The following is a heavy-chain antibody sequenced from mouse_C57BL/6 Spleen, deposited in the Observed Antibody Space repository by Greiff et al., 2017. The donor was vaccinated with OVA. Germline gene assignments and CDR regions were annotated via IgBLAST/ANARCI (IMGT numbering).Heavy chain of an antibody. D-gene: IGHD1-1*01. Sequence: QVQLQQPGAELVKPGASVKLSCKASGYTFTSYWMQWVKQRPGQGLEWIGEIDPSDSYTNYNQKFKGKATLTVDTSSSTAYMQLSSLTSEDSAVYYCARKLRYGGYFEVWGTGTTVTVSS. V-gene: IGHV1-50*01. J-gene: IGHJ1*03. CDR2: IDPSDSYT. CDR3: ARKLRYGGYFEV. CDR1: GYTFTSYW.